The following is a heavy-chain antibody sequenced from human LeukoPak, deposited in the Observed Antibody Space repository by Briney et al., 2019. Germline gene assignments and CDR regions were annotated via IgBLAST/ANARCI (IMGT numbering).Heavy chain of an antibody. J-gene: IGHJ6*03. CDR2: ISAYNGNT. CDR1: GYTFTSYG. V-gene: IGHV1-18*01. CDR3: ARNYYDSSGYPGLGYYYYMDV. D-gene: IGHD3-22*01. Sequence: AASVKVSCKASGYTFTSYGISWVRQAPGQGLEWMGWISAYNGNTNYAQKLQGRVTMTTDTSTSTAYMELRSLRSDDTAVYYCARNYYDSSGYPGLGYYYYMDVWGKGTTVTISS.